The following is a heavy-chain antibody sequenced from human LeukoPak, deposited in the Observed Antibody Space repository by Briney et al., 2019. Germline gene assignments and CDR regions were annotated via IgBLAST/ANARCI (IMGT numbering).Heavy chain of an antibody. CDR2: INPNSGGT. CDR3: ARDPRIAVAGKYFDY. V-gene: IGHV1-2*06. CDR1: GYTFTGYY. J-gene: IGHJ4*02. Sequence: ASVKVSCKASGYTFTGYYMHWVRQAPGQGLEWMGRINPNSGGTNYAQKFQGRVTMTRDTSISTVYMEVSRLRSDDTAVYYCARDPRIAVAGKYFDYWGQGTLDTVSS. D-gene: IGHD6-19*01.